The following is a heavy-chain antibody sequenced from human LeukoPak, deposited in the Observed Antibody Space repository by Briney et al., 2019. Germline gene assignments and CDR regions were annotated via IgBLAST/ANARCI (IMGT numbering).Heavy chain of an antibody. CDR3: ARVYSSSPNWFDP. CDR2: IYYSGST. J-gene: IGHJ5*02. D-gene: IGHD6-13*01. V-gene: IGHV4-31*03. Sequence: SETLSLTCTVSGGSISSGGYYWSWIRQHPGKGLEWIGYIYYSGSTYYNPSLKSRVTISVDTSKNQFSLKLSSVTAADTAVYYCARVYSSSPNWFDPWGQGTLVTVSS. CDR1: GGSISSGGYY.